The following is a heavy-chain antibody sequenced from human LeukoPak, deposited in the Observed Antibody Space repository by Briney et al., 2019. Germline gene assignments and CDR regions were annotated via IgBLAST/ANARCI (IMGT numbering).Heavy chain of an antibody. CDR3: ARVGYYGSGSYYYYYGMDV. CDR2: IYTSGST. Sequence: SETLSLTCTVSGGSISSYYWSWIRQPAGMGLEWIGRIYTSGSTNYNPSLKSRVTMSVDTSKNQFSLKLSSVTAADTAVYYCARVGYYGSGSYYYYYGMDVWGQGTTVTVSS. V-gene: IGHV4-4*07. D-gene: IGHD3-10*01. CDR1: GGSISSYY. J-gene: IGHJ6*02.